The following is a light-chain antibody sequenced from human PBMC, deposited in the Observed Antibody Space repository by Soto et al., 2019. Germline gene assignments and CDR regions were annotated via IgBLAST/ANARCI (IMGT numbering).Light chain of an antibody. CDR1: QSVSSY. CDR2: DAS. V-gene: IGKV3-11*01. Sequence: EIVLTQSPATLSLSPAEIATLSCRASQSVSSYLAWYQQRPGQAPSLLIYDASNRASGIPARFSGSGSGTDFTLTISSLEPEAFAVYCCQRRSNWPPTITFGQGTRLDIK. J-gene: IGKJ5*01. CDR3: QRRSNWPPTIT.